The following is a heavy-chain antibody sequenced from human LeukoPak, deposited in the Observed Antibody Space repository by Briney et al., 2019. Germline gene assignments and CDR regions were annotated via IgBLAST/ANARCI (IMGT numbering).Heavy chain of an antibody. V-gene: IGHV1-2*02. CDR1: GYTFTGYY. CDR3: ARDRYYDILTGYWEYNWFDP. CDR2: INPNSGGT. Sequence: ASVKVSCKASGYTFTGYYMHWVRQAPGQGLEWMGWINPNSGGTNYAQKFQGRVTMTRDTSISTAYMELSRLRSDDTAVYYCARDRYYDILTGYWEYNWFDPWGQGTLVTVSS. D-gene: IGHD3-9*01. J-gene: IGHJ5*02.